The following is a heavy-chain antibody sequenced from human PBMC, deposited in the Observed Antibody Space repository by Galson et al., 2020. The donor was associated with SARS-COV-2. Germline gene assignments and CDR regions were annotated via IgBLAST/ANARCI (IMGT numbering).Heavy chain of an antibody. Sequence: SETLSLTCTVSGGSVSSGSYYWSWIRQPPGKGLEWIGYIYYSGSTNYNPSLKSRVTISVDTSKNQFSLKLSSVTAADTAVYYCARGLYYYDSSGAARLYAFDIWGQGTIVTVSS. J-gene: IGHJ3*02. CDR1: GGSVSSGSYY. V-gene: IGHV4-61*01. CDR3: ARGLYYYDSSGAARLYAFDI. CDR2: IYYSGST. D-gene: IGHD3-22*01.